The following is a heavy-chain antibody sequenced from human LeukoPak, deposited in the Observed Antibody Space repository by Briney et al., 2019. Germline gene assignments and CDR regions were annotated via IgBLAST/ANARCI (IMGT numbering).Heavy chain of an antibody. CDR1: GGSISSDSYY. D-gene: IGHD3-16*01. J-gene: IGHJ6*03. CDR2: IYTSGST. CDR3: GAFGGHRTYYYMDV. V-gene: IGHV4-61*02. Sequence: SETLYLTCTVSGGSISSDSYYWSWIRQPAGKGLEWIGRIYTSGSTNYNPSLRSRVTISVDTSKNQFSLKLSSVTAADTAVYYCGAFGGHRTYYYMDVWGKGTTVTVSS.